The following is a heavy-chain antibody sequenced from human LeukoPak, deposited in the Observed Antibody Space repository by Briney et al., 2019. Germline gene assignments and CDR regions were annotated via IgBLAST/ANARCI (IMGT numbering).Heavy chain of an antibody. CDR3: ARKDGDY. CDR2: IYSSGST. Sequence: SETLSLTCTVSGASISAFHWTWFRQPAGKGLEWIGLIYSSGSTLFNPSLKSRVAMSVDLTKNQLSLKLTSVTAADTALYYCARKDGDYWGRGTLVTVPS. J-gene: IGHJ4*02. V-gene: IGHV4-4*07. CDR1: GASISAFH.